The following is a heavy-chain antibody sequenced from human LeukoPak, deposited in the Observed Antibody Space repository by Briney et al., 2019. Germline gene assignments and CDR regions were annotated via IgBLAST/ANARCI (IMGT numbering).Heavy chain of an antibody. CDR3: ARSVGTTVTPHFDY. J-gene: IGHJ4*02. D-gene: IGHD4-17*01. V-gene: IGHV4-31*03. CDR1: GGSISSGGFS. Sequence: SETLSLTCTVSGGSISSGGFSWNWIRQHPGKGLEWIGYIYYSGSTYYNPSLKSRVTISVDTSKNQFSLKLSSMTAADTAVYYCARSVGTTVTPHFDYWGQGTLVTVSS. CDR2: IYYSGST.